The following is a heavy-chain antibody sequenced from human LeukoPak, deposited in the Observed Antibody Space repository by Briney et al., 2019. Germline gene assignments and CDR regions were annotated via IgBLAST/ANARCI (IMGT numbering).Heavy chain of an antibody. V-gene: IGHV4-59*01. J-gene: IGHJ3*02. CDR1: GGSITNSY. CDR3: ARDPLSTNDFGI. CDR2: INYSGST. Sequence: SETLSLTCTVSGGSITNSYWNWIRRSPGKGLEWIGYINYSGSTNYNPSHKSRVTISVDTSKNQFSLKLSSVTAADTAVYFCARDPLSTNDFGIWGQGTMVTVSS. D-gene: IGHD1-1*01.